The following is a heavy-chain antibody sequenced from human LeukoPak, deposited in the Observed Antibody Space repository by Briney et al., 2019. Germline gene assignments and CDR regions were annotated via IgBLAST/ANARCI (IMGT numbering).Heavy chain of an antibody. V-gene: IGHV4-4*07. J-gene: IGHJ4*02. D-gene: IGHD6-25*01. Sequence: SETLSLTCTVSSGSISNYYWSWIRQPAGKGLEWIGRISGSGITNSNASLKSRVTMSLDMSKNQFSLELSSVTAADTAVYYCARDGGDIDNWGQGTLVTVSS. CDR3: ARDGGDIDN. CDR2: ISGSGIT. CDR1: SGSISNYY.